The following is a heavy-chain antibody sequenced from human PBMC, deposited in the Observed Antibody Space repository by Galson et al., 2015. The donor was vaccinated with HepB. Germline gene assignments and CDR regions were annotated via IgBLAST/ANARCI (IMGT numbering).Heavy chain of an antibody. Sequence: SLRLSCAASGFTFSSYSMNWVRQAPGKGLEWVSYISSSSSTIYYADSVKGRFTISRDNAKNSLYLRMNSLRDEDTAVYYCARGGYYDSSGYQTGGFDYWGQGTLVTVSS. CDR2: ISSSSSTI. CDR1: GFTFSSYS. V-gene: IGHV3-48*02. J-gene: IGHJ4*02. CDR3: ARGGYYDSSGYQTGGFDY. D-gene: IGHD3-22*01.